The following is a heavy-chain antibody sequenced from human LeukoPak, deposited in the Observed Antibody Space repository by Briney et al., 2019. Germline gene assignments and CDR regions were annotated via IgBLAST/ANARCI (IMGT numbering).Heavy chain of an antibody. CDR2: INPNSGGT. V-gene: IGHV1-2*02. CDR1: GYTFTGYY. Sequence: ASVKVSCKASGYTFTGYYMHWVRQAPGQGLEWMGWINPNSGGTNYAQKFQGRVTMTRDTSISTAYMELSRQRSDDTAVYYCARVRAAAGKYYGMDVWGQGTTVTVSS. J-gene: IGHJ6*02. CDR3: ARVRAAAGKYYGMDV. D-gene: IGHD6-13*01.